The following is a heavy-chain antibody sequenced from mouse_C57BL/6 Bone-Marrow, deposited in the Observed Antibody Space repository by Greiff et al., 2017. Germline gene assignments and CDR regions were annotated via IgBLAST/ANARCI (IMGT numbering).Heavy chain of an antibody. CDR1: GFTFSDYY. Sequence: EVKLVESGGGLVQPGGSLKLSCAASGFTFSDYYMYWVRQTPEKRLEWVAYISNVGGSTYYPDTVKGRFTISRDNAKNTLYLQMSRLKSEDTAMYYCARGDGGSSYFYYFDYWGQGTTLTVSS. V-gene: IGHV5-12*01. D-gene: IGHD1-1*01. CDR2: ISNVGGST. CDR3: ARGDGGSSYFYYFDY. J-gene: IGHJ2*01.